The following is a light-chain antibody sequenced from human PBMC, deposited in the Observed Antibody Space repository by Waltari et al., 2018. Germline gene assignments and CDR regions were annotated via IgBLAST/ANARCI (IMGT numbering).Light chain of an antibody. V-gene: IGKV2-24*01. CDR2: KIS. CDR1: QGLVHSNGNTY. J-gene: IGKJ1*01. CDR3: MQATQFPRT. Sequence: DIVMTQTPLSSPVTLGQPASISCRSSQGLVHSNGNTYLSWLQQRPGQPSRLLIYKISNRVSGVPDRFSGSGAGTDFTLRISRVEAEDVGIYYCMQATQFPRTFGQGTRVEIK.